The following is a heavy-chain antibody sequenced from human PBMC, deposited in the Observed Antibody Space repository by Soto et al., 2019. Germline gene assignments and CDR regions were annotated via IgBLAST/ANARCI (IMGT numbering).Heavy chain of an antibody. CDR3: AKYVYGSGTYDFFCI. V-gene: IGHV3-23*01. Sequence: ETLALTCTVSGGSIRSYSWSWVRQPPGKGLEWVSGISGSGGRTYYADSVKGRFTISRDNSKNTLYLQMNSLRAEDTAVYYCAKYVYGSGTYDFFCIWGQGKMVTGSS. CDR2: ISGSGGRT. CDR1: GGSIRSYS. D-gene: IGHD3-10*01. J-gene: IGHJ3*02.